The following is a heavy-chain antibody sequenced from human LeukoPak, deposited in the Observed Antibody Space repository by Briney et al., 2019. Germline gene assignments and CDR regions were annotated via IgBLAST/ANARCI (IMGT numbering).Heavy chain of an antibody. CDR1: GGSFSSYG. CDR2: IIPIIGVG. J-gene: IGHJ4*02. D-gene: IGHD1-20*01. Sequence: SVKVSCKASGGSFSSYGFSWVRQAPGQGLEWMGRIIPIIGVGKYAQKFQGRVTITADKSTSTAYMELSSLRSEDTAVYYCARDRSITGTPDHWGQGTLVTVSS. V-gene: IGHV1-69*04. CDR3: ARDRSITGTPDH.